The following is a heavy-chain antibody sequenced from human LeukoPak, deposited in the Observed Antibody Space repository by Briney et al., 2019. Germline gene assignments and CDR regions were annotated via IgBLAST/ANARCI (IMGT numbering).Heavy chain of an antibody. CDR3: ATGTLGGSTTFDY. V-gene: IGHV1-69*05. CDR2: IIPIFGTA. CDR1: GGTFSSYA. D-gene: IGHD1-7*01. Sequence: ASVKVSCKASGGTFSSYAISWVRQAPGQGLEWMGRIIPIFGTANYAQKFRGRVTITTDESTSTAYMELSSLRSEDTAVYYCATGTLGGSTTFDYWGQGTLVTVSS. J-gene: IGHJ4*02.